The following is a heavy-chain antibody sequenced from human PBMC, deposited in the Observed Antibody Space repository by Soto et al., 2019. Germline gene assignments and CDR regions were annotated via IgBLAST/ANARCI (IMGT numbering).Heavy chain of an antibody. D-gene: IGHD2-2*01. CDR2: IYHNGET. Sequence: QMQLQESGPGLVKPSETLSLICSVSGDSITAYYLSWLLQSPVKELEWIGYIYHNGETNYNPSLKSRVTISADTSKTQFSLRLSSVTAADTAVYYCARVPDYWGQGILVTVSS. J-gene: IGHJ4*02. CDR3: ARVPDY. CDR1: GDSITAYY. V-gene: IGHV4-59*01.